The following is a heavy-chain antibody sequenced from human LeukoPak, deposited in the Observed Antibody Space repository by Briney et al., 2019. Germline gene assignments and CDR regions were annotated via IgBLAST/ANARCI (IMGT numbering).Heavy chain of an antibody. CDR2: MNPNSGNT. CDR3: ATVRGAPHAFDI. J-gene: IGHJ3*02. D-gene: IGHD3-10*01. V-gene: IGHV1-8*01. Sequence: ASVKVSCKASGYTFTSYDINWVRQATGQGLEWMGWMNPNSGNTGYAQKFQGRVTMTRNTSISTAYMELSSLRSEDTAVYYCATVRGAPHAFDIWGQGTMVTVSS. CDR1: GYTFTSYD.